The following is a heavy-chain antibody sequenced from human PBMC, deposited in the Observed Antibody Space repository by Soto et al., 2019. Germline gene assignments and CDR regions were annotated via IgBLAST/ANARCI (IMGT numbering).Heavy chain of an antibody. J-gene: IGHJ6*02. CDR3: ARDRQWLVQGSYYYYGMDV. Sequence: SETLSLTCTVSGGSISSYYWSWIRQPPGKGLEWIGYIYYSGSTNYNPSLKSRVTISVDTSKNQFSLKLSSVTAADTAVYYCARDRQWLVQGSYYYYGMDVWGQGTTVTVSS. CDR2: IYYSGST. CDR1: GGSISSYY. V-gene: IGHV4-59*01. D-gene: IGHD6-19*01.